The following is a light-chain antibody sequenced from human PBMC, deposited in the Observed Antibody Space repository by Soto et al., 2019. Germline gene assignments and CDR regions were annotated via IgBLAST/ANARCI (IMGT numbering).Light chain of an antibody. J-gene: IGKJ3*01. CDR3: VQTIQTLFT. CDR1: QSLLHSNGYNY. CDR2: LGS. V-gene: IGKV2-28*01. Sequence: DIVMTQSPLSLPVTPGEPASISCRSSQSLLHSNGYNYLDWYLQKPGQAPQVLIYLGSLRASGVPDRFSGSGSGTDFTLKISRVEAEDVGVYYCVQTIQTLFTFGPGTKVDI.